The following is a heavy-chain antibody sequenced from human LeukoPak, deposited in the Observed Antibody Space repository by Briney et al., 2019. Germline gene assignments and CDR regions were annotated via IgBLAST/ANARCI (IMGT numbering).Heavy chain of an antibody. D-gene: IGHD5-12*01. Sequence: GTLSLTCAVSGGSISSSNWWSWVCQAPGQGLEWVSAISGSGGSTYYADSVKGRFTISRDNSKNTLYLQMNSLRAEDTAVYYCVRDGGINGYSGYDLFDNWGQGSPVTVSS. J-gene: IGHJ4*02. V-gene: IGHV3-23*01. CDR3: VRDGGINGYSGYDLFDN. CDR2: ISGSGGST. CDR1: GGSISSSN.